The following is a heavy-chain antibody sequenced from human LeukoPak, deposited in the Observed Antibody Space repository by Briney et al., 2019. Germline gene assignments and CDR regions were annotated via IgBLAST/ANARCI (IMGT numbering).Heavy chain of an antibody. J-gene: IGHJ3*02. CDR1: GYTFTSYA. D-gene: IGHD1-26*01. V-gene: IGHV7-4-1*02. Sequence: VASVKVSCKASGYTFTSYAMNWVRRAPGQGLGWMGWINTNTGNPTYAQGFTGRFVFSLDTSVSTAYLQISSLKAEDTAVYYCARDGIVGASSDDAFDIWGQGTMVTVSS. CDR2: INTNTGNP. CDR3: ARDGIVGASSDDAFDI.